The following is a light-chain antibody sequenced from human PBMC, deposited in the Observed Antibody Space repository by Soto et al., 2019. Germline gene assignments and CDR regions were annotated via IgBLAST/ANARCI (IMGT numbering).Light chain of an antibody. Sequence: QSALTQSPSASASLGASVKLTCTLSSGHSRYAIAWHQQQPEKGPRYLMKLNSDGSHTKGDGIPDRFSGSSSGAERYLTISSLQSEDEADYYCQTWGTGIWVFGGGTKLTVL. CDR1: SGHSRYA. CDR2: LNSDGSH. J-gene: IGLJ3*02. V-gene: IGLV4-69*01. CDR3: QTWGTGIWV.